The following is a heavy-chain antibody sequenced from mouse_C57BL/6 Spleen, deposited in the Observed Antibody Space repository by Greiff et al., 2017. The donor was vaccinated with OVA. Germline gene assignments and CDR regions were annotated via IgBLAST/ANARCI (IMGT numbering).Heavy chain of an antibody. V-gene: IGHV1-53*01. CDR1: GYTFTSYW. CDR2: INPSNGGT. Sequence: QVQLKQPGTELVKPGASVKLSCKASGYTFTSYWMHWVKQRPGQGLEWIGNINPSNGGTNYNEKFKSKATLTVDKSSSTAYMQLSSLTSEDSAVYYCASPDYYGSSPRWFAYWGQGTLVTVSA. CDR3: ASPDYYGSSPRWFAY. D-gene: IGHD1-1*01. J-gene: IGHJ3*01.